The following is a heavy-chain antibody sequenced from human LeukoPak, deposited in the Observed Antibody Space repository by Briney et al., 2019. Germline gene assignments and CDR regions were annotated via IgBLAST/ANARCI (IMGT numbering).Heavy chain of an antibody. CDR3: ARDAMSGWYYNFDY. CDR1: GGSISSSSYY. Sequence: PSETLSLTCTVSGGSISSSSYYWGWLRQPPGKGLEWIGSIYYSGSTYYNPSLKSRVTISVDTSKNQFSLKLSSVTAADTAVYYCARDAMSGWYYNFDYWGQGTLVTVSS. J-gene: IGHJ4*02. D-gene: IGHD6-19*01. CDR2: IYYSGST. V-gene: IGHV4-39*07.